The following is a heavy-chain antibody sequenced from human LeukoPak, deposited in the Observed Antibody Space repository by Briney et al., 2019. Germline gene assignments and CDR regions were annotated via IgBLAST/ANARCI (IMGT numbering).Heavy chain of an antibody. Sequence: GGSLRLSCAASGFIFSSYWMSWVRQAPGKGLEWVGRIKAKPHGGTTDYAAPVKGRFTISRDDSKNTLYLQMNSLKTEDTAVYYCTTDGVGIEGATFDYWGQGILVTVSS. J-gene: IGHJ4*02. CDR3: TTDGVGIEGATFDY. CDR1: GFIFSSYW. D-gene: IGHD1-26*01. V-gene: IGHV3-15*01. CDR2: IKAKPHGGTT.